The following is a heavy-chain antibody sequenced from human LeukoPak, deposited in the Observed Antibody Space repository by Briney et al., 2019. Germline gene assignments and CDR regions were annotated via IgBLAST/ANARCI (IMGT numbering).Heavy chain of an antibody. CDR2: ISGSGGST. J-gene: IGHJ1*01. Sequence: GGSLRLSCAASGFTFSDYYMSWIRQAPGKGLEWVSGISGSGGSTYYADSVKGRFTISRDNSKNTLYLQMNSLRAEDTAVYYCAKDGAYSSSWYVAEYFQHWGQGTLVTVSS. CDR3: AKDGAYSSSWYVAEYFQH. V-gene: IGHV3-23*01. D-gene: IGHD6-13*01. CDR1: GFTFSDYY.